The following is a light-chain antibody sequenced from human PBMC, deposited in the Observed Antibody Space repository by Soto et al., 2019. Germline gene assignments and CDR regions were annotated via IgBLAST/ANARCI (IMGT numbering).Light chain of an antibody. J-gene: IGLJ1*01. CDR1: SSNIGSNT. CDR2: SNN. Sequence: QSVLTQPPSASGTPGQRVTISCSGSSSNIGSNTVNWYQQLTGTAHKFLIYSNNQRPSGVPDRFSGSKSGTSASLAISGRQSEDEADYDCAAWDDSLNGYVFGTGTKLTVL. V-gene: IGLV1-44*01. CDR3: AAWDDSLNGYV.